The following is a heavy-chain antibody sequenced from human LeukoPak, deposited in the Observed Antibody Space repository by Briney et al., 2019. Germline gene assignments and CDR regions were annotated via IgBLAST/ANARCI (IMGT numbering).Heavy chain of an antibody. CDR2: IFYSGST. CDR1: SGSISSSSYY. J-gene: IGHJ6*02. V-gene: IGHV4-39*07. D-gene: IGHD2-15*01. CDR3: ARERYCSGGSCYGYYYYGMDV. Sequence: PSETLSLTCTVSSGSISSSSYYWGWIRQPPGKGLEWIGTIFYSGSTYYNPSLKSRVTISVDTSKNQFSLKLSSVTAADTAVYYCARERYCSGGSCYGYYYYGMDVWGQGTTVTVSS.